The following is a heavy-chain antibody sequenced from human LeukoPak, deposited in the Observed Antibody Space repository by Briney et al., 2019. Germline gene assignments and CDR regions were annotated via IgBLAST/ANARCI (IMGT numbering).Heavy chain of an antibody. D-gene: IGHD3-22*01. V-gene: IGHV1-69*05. CDR1: GGTFSSYA. Sequence: ASVKVSCKASGGTFSSYAISWVRQAPGQGLEWMGGIIPIFGTANYAQKFQGRVTITTDESTSTAYMELSSLRSEDTAVYYCARVSGLRRPTNYYDSSGPARYYYYMDVWGKGTTVTVSS. CDR2: IIPIFGTA. J-gene: IGHJ6*03. CDR3: ARVSGLRRPTNYYDSSGPARYYYYMDV.